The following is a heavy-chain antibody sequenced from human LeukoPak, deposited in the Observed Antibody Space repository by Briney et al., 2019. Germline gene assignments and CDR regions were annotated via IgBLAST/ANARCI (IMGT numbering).Heavy chain of an antibody. CDR2: MNQDGSEK. J-gene: IGHJ4*02. V-gene: IGHV3-7*01. CDR3: TRDGSGWSNY. Sequence: GGSLRLSCVASGFTLSNHWMGWVRQAPGKGLEWVANMNQDGSEKFYVDSVKGRFTISRDNAKNSLYLQMNSLRVEDTAVYYCTRDGSGWSNYWGQGTPVTASS. CDR1: GFTLSNHW. D-gene: IGHD6-19*01.